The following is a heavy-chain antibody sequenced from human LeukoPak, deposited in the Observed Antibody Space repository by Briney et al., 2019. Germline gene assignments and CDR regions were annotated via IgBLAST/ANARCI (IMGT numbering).Heavy chain of an antibody. CDR2: IKPDGTTK. J-gene: IGHJ4*02. D-gene: IGHD6-13*01. Sequence: GGSLRLSCAASGFPFSSYSVTWVRQAPGKGLEWVANIKPDGTTKFYVDSVKGRFTISRDNALNSLYLQMNSLRAEDTAIYYCARSIPYGTTWYGRSDYWGQGTLVTVSS. CDR3: ARSIPYGTTWYGRSDY. V-gene: IGHV3-7*03. CDR1: GFPFSSYS.